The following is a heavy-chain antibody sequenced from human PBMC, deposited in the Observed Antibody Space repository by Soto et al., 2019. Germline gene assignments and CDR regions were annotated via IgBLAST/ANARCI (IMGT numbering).Heavy chain of an antibody. D-gene: IGHD6-13*01. J-gene: IGHJ4*02. CDR3: ARVRSSWRVRTEHYFDY. CDR2: IYYSGST. V-gene: IGHV4-30-4*01. CDR1: GGSISSGDYY. Sequence: PSETLSLTCTVSGGSISSGDYYWSWIRQPPGKGLEWIGYIYYSGSTYYNPSLKSRVTISVDTSKNQFSLKLSSVTAADTAVYYRARVRSSWRVRTEHYFDYWGQGTLVTVSS.